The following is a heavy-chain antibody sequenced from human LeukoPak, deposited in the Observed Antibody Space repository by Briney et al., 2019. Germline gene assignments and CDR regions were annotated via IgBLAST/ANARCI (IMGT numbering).Heavy chain of an antibody. CDR2: ISSSGSTI. J-gene: IGHJ6*01. CDR3: ARDDSAAISYYGMDV. Sequence: GGSLRLSCAPSGFTFSDYYMSWIRLAPGKGLEWVSYISSSGSTIYYADSVKGRFTISRDNAKNSLYLQMNGLRAEDTAVYYCARDDSAAISYYGMDVRGQGTTVTVSS. V-gene: IGHV3-11*04. D-gene: IGHD2-2*02. CDR1: GFTFSDYY.